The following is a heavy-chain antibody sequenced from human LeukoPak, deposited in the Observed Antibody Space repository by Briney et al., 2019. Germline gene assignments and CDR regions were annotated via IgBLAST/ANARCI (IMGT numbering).Heavy chain of an antibody. Sequence: ASAKVSCKSSGGTFNNYALSWVRQAPGQGLEWMGVIMPIFRTPNYAQKFRGRVTITTDASTNTAYMELSGLRSEDTAVYYCAIGGPSYSSSSSKWGQGTLVTVSS. D-gene: IGHD6-6*01. CDR1: GGTFNNYA. J-gene: IGHJ4*02. CDR3: AIGGPSYSSSSSK. V-gene: IGHV1-69*05. CDR2: IMPIFRTP.